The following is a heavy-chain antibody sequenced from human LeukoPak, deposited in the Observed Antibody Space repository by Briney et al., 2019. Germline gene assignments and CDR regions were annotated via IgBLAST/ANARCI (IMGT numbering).Heavy chain of an antibody. J-gene: IGHJ4*02. Sequence: GGSLRLSCAASGFTFSSYSMNWVRQAPGKGLEWVSYISSSRSNTIYYADSVKGRFTTSRDDAKNSLYLQMSSLRVEDTAVYYCARDLYYYGSGNYVPGFPDYWGQGTLVTVSS. D-gene: IGHD3-10*01. V-gene: IGHV3-48*04. CDR1: GFTFSSYS. CDR3: ARDLYYYGSGNYVPGFPDY. CDR2: ISSSRSNTI.